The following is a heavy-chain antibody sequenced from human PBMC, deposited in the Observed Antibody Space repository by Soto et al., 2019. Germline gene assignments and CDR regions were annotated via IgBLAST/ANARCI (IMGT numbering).Heavy chain of an antibody. CDR2: INPIFGTA. D-gene: IGHD4-4*01. CDR3: ASRSPTVTTDEAYYYYGMDV. Sequence: QVQLVQSGAAVKKPGASVKVSCKASGYTFTDYYVHWVRQAPGQGLEWMGWINPIFGTANYAQKFQGRVTITADESTSTAYMELSSLRSEDTAVYYCASRSPTVTTDEAYYYYGMDVWGQGTTVTVSS. V-gene: IGHV1-69*01. CDR1: GYTFTDYY. J-gene: IGHJ6*02.